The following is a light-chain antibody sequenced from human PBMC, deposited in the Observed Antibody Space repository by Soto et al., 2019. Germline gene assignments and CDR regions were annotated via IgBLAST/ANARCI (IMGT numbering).Light chain of an antibody. CDR2: GAS. CDR1: QSISRS. J-gene: IGKJ4*01. CDR3: QQAYIIFAST. Sequence: DIQMTQSPSSLSASVGDRVTITCRASQSISRSLNWYQQKTGKAPKLLIYGASTLQSGVPSRFSGSGSGTDFTLTISSLQPEDFAHYYCQQAYIIFASTFGGGTKVEI. V-gene: IGKV1-39*01.